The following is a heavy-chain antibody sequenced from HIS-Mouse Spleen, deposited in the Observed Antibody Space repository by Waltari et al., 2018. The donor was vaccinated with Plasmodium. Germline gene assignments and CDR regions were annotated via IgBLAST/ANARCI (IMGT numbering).Heavy chain of an antibody. CDR2: INHSGST. CDR3: ARVTSSGVYWYFDL. J-gene: IGHJ2*01. D-gene: IGHD3-3*01. V-gene: IGHV4-34*01. Sequence: QVQLQQWGAGLLKHSETLSLPCAVYGGSLSGYYWSCIRQPPGKGLEWIGEINHSGSTNYNPSLKSRVTISVDTSKNQFSLKLSSVTAADTAVYYCARVTSSGVYWYFDLWGRGTLVTVSS. CDR1: GGSLSGYY.